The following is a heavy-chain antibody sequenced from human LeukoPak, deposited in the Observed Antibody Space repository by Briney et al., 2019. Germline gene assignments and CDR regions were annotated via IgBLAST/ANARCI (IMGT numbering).Heavy chain of an antibody. CDR2: IIPILGIA. CDR1: GGTFSSYA. Sequence: GALVKVSCKASGGTFSSYAISWVRQAPGQGLEWMGRIIPILGIANYAQKFQGRVTITADKSTSTAYMELSSLRSEDTAVYYCARDVRVGARRGGDYWGQGTLVTVSS. V-gene: IGHV1-69*04. CDR3: ARDVRVGARRGGDY. J-gene: IGHJ4*02. D-gene: IGHD1-26*01.